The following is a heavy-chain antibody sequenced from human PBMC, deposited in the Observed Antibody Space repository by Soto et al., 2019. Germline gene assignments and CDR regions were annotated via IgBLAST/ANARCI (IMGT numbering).Heavy chain of an antibody. CDR3: AREYTAWPLAYGLDV. V-gene: IGHV3-21*01. J-gene: IGHJ6*02. D-gene: IGHD2-2*02. CDR2: IGSRSDI. CDR1: GFTFSTYS. Sequence: TGGSLRLSCVGSGFTFSTYSINWVRQAPGKGLEWVSSIGSRSDIYYADSVKGRFTISRDNAENSVSLQMNSLRAEDTAVYYCAREYTAWPLAYGLDVWGQGTKVTVSS.